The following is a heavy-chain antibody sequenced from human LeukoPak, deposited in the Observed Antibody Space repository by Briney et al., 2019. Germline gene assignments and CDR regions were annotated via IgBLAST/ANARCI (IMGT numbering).Heavy chain of an antibody. V-gene: IGHV1-2*02. D-gene: IGHD4-17*01. CDR1: GYTFTGYY. CDR2: INPNSGGT. J-gene: IGHJ6*03. CDR3: ARGTDYGDEEYYMDV. Sequence: ASVKVSCKASGYTFTGYYMHWVRQAPGQGLEWMGWINPNSGGTNYAQKFQGRVTMTRDTSISTAYMELSRLRSDDTAVYYCARGTDYGDEEYYMDVWGKGTTVTVSS.